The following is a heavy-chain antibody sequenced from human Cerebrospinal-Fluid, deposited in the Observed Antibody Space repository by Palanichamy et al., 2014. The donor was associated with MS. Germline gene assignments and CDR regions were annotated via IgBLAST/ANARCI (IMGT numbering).Heavy chain of an antibody. CDR1: SGSISTSYSY. CDR2: IYYTGTT. Sequence: QLHLQASGPRLLKPSDTLSLTCGVSSGSISTSYSYWGWVRQPPGKSLEWIGSIYYTGTTYYSPSLWGRVTMSIDTSKSQFSLKLTSVTAADTAVYYCARDAYNDPFDNWGQGIPVTVSS. J-gene: IGHJ4*02. CDR3: ARDAYNDPFDN. V-gene: IGHV4-39*02. D-gene: IGHD5-24*01.